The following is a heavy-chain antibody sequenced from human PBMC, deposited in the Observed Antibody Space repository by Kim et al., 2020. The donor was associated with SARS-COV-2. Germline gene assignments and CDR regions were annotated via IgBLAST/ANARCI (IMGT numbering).Heavy chain of an antibody. D-gene: IGHD3-3*01. V-gene: IGHV4-59*01. CDR2: IYYSGST. CDR1: VGSISSYY. CDR3: ARSARLTIFGVVIINAFD. J-gene: IGHJ3*02. Sequence: SETLSLTCTVSVGSISSYYWSWIRQPPGKGLEWIGYIYYSGSTYYNPSLKSRVTISVDTSKNQFSLKLSSVTAADTAVYYCARSARLTIFGVVIINAFD.